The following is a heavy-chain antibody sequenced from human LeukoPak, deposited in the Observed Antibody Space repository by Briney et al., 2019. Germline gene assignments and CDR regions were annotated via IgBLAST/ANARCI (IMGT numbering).Heavy chain of an antibody. Sequence: GGSLRLSCAASGFTFSSYTMNWVRQAPGKGLEWVSSISSSSNYIYYADSLKGRFTISRDNAKNSLYLQMNSLRADDTAVYYCARGSSSSSPYFDYWGQGTLVTVSS. CDR2: ISSSSNYI. J-gene: IGHJ4*02. D-gene: IGHD6-6*01. CDR1: GFTFSSYT. CDR3: ARGSSSSSPYFDY. V-gene: IGHV3-21*06.